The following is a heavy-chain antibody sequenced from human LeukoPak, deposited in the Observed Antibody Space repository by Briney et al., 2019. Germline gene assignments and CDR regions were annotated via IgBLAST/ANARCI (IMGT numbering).Heavy chain of an antibody. CDR1: GFTFSSYS. CDR3: ARDGFNYCSGGSCYSESWFDP. D-gene: IGHD2-15*01. Sequence: PGGSLRLSCAASGFTFSSYSMNWVRQAPGKGLEWVSSISSSSSYIYYADSVKGRFTISRDNAKNSLYLQMNSLRAEDTAVYYCARDGFNYCSGGSCYSESWFDPWGQGTLVTVSS. V-gene: IGHV3-21*01. CDR2: ISSSSSYI. J-gene: IGHJ5*02.